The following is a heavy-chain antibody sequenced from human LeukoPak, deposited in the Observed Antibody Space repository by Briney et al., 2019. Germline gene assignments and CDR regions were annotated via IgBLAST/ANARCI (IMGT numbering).Heavy chain of an antibody. CDR3: AAGIAATDY. V-gene: IGHV1-69*05. CDR1: GGTFSSYA. D-gene: IGHD6-13*01. Sequence: SVKVSCKASGGTFSSYAISWVRQAPGQGLEWMGGIIPIFGTANYAQKFQGRVTITTDKSTSTAYMELSSLRSEVSAVYYGAAGIAATDYWGQGTLVTVSS. J-gene: IGHJ4*02. CDR2: IIPIFGTA.